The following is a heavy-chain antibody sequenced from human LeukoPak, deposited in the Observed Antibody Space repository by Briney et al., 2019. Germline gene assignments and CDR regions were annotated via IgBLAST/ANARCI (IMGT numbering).Heavy chain of an antibody. J-gene: IGHJ4*02. Sequence: GGSLRLSCAASGFTFSSYGMSWVRQAPGKGLEWVSAISGSGGSTYYADSVKGRFTISRDNSKNTLYLQMNSLRAEDTAVYYCAKVDDYGDLRYFDYWGQGTLVTVSS. CDR1: GFTFSSYG. V-gene: IGHV3-23*01. CDR3: AKVDDYGDLRYFDY. D-gene: IGHD4-17*01. CDR2: ISGSGGST.